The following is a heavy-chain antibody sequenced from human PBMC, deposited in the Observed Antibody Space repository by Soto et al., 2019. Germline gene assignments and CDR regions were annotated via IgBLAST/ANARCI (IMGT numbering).Heavy chain of an antibody. Sequence: SETLSLTCAVSGVSIHNSHSFWGWIRQPPGKGLEFIGSVYHSGGSYYNPSLKGRVTISVDTSNNQISLRVNSVTAADTAVYYCGRVVEGATRHTDSDSWGQGMLVTVS. CDR1: GVSIHNSHSF. J-gene: IGHJ5*02. CDR3: GRVVEGATRHTDSDS. V-gene: IGHV4-39*02. CDR2: VYHSGGS. D-gene: IGHD2-15*01.